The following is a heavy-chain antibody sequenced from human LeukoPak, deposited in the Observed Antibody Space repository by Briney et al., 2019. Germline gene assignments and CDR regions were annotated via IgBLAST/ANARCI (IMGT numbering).Heavy chain of an antibody. Sequence: GGSLRLSCAASGFTFNTYTMNWVRQAPGKGLEWDSSISSGTSYIYYADSVKGRFTISRDNAKNSLYLQMNSLRAEDTAVYYCARDPTSSWETAFDIWGQGTMVTVSS. D-gene: IGHD1-26*01. CDR3: ARDPTSSWETAFDI. J-gene: IGHJ3*02. CDR2: ISSGTSYI. V-gene: IGHV3-21*01. CDR1: GFTFNTYT.